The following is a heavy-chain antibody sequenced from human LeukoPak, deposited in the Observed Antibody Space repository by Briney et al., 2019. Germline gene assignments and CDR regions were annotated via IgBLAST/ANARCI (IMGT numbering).Heavy chain of an antibody. V-gene: IGHV3-23*01. CDR1: GFTFRTYA. CDR3: ARDPNGDYVGAFDF. CDR2: IRAGGDTT. J-gene: IGHJ3*01. D-gene: IGHD4-17*01. Sequence: GGSLRLSCTASGFTFRTYAMIWVRQAPGKGLEWVSAIRAGGDTTVYADAVRGRFTISRDNSNNALYLQMNELRADDTAVYYCARDPNGDYVGAFDFWGQGTMVTVSS.